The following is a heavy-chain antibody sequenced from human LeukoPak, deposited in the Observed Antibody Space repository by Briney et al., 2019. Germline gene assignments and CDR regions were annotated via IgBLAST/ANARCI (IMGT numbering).Heavy chain of an antibody. CDR1: GGSISSYY. CDR3: AGSLRFHYYYGMDV. V-gene: IGHV4-59*01. Sequence: SETLSLTCTVSGGSISSYYWSWIRQPPGKGLEWIGYIYYSGSTNYNPSLKSRVTISVETSKNQFSLKLSSVTAADTAVYYCAGSLRFHYYYGMDVWGQGTTVTVSS. D-gene: IGHD3-3*01. CDR2: IYYSGST. J-gene: IGHJ6*02.